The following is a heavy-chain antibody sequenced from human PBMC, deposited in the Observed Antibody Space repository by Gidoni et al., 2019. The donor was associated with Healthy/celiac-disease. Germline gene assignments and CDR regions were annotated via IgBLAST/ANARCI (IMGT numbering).Heavy chain of an antibody. V-gene: IGHV3-48*03. J-gene: IGHJ4*02. CDR2: ISSSGSTI. Sequence: EVQLVESGRGLVLPGGSLRLSCSDSGFTFSSYEMNWVCQAPGKGLEWVSYISSSGSTIYYADSVKGRFTISRDNAKNSLYLQMNSLRAEDTAVYYCARGQGITMVRGADYWGQGTLVTVSS. D-gene: IGHD3-10*01. CDR1: GFTFSSYE. CDR3: ARGQGITMVRGADY.